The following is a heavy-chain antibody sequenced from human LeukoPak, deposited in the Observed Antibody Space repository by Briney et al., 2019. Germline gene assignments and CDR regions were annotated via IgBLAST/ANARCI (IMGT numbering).Heavy chain of an antibody. D-gene: IGHD4-17*01. CDR3: AKVPGDYDYYYYGMDV. J-gene: IGHJ6*02. Sequence: GGSLRLSCAASGFTSSSYAMSWVRQAPGKGLEWVSAISGSGGSTYYADSVKGRFTISRDNSKNTLYLQMNSLRAEDTAVYYCAKVPGDYDYYYYGMDVWGQGTTVTVSS. CDR1: GFTSSSYA. V-gene: IGHV3-23*01. CDR2: ISGSGGST.